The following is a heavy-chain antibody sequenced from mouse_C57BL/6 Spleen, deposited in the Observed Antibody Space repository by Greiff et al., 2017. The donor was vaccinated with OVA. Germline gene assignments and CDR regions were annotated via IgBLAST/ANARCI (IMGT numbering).Heavy chain of an antibody. CDR3: AHKDSSGYWGY. Sequence: VQLQQSGAELARPGASVKLSCKASGYTFTSYGLSWVKQRTGQGLEWIGEIYPRSGNTYYNEKFKGKATMTADKSSSTAYMELRILTSEYSAGYFCAHKDSSGYWGYWGQGTTLTVSS. V-gene: IGHV1-81*01. J-gene: IGHJ2*01. D-gene: IGHD3-2*02. CDR2: IYPRSGNT. CDR1: GYTFTSYG.